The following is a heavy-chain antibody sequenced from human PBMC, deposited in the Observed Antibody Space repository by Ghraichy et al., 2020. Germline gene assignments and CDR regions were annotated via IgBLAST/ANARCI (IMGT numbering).Heavy chain of an antibody. J-gene: IGHJ3*02. CDR3: AKRGGGYLDWNDAFDI. CDR2: ISGSGGST. D-gene: IGHD1-1*01. Sequence: GGSLRLSCAASGFTFSSYAMSWVRQAPGKGLEWVSAISGSGGSTYYADSVKGRFTISRDNSKNTLYLQMNSLRAEDTAVYYCAKRGGGYLDWNDAFDIWGQGTMVTVSS. CDR1: GFTFSSYA. V-gene: IGHV3-23*01.